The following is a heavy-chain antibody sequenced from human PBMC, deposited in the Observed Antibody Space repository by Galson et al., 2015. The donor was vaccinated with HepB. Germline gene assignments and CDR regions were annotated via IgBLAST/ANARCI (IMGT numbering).Heavy chain of an antibody. Sequence: LRLSCAASRFTFSDYAMYWVRQPPGKGLEWVAVISYDGSNKYYGDFVKGRFTISRDNSKSTLYLQMNSLRSEDTAIYYCGRGGLRAVAGTKGDYWGQGTLVTVSS. CDR2: ISYDGSNK. D-gene: IGHD6-19*01. J-gene: IGHJ4*02. CDR3: GRGGLRAVAGTKGDY. V-gene: IGHV3-30*04. CDR1: RFTFSDYA.